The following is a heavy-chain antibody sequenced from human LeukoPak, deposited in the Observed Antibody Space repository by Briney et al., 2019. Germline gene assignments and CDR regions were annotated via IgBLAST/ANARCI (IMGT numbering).Heavy chain of an antibody. CDR3: ARGGTPYSGSYYIGYYFDY. Sequence: GGSLRLSCGASGFSFSNYALHWVRQAPGKGLEWVSYISSSGSTIYYADSVKGRFTISRDNAKNSLYLQMNSLRAEDTAVYYCARGGTPYSGSYYIGYYFDYWGQGTLVTVSS. CDR2: ISSSGSTI. D-gene: IGHD1-26*01. V-gene: IGHV3-48*03. CDR1: GFSFSNYA. J-gene: IGHJ4*02.